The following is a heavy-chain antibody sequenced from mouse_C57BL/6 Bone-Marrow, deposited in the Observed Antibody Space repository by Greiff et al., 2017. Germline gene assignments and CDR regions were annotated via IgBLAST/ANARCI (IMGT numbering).Heavy chain of an antibody. Sequence: VQVVESGAELVKPGASVKISCKASGYAFSSYWMNWVKQRPGKGLEWIGQIYPGDGDTNYNGKFKGKATLTADKSSSTAYMQLSSLTSEDSAVYFCARRHYYGSSYGYWYFDVWGTGTTVTVSS. V-gene: IGHV1-80*01. CDR2: IYPGDGDT. J-gene: IGHJ1*03. D-gene: IGHD1-1*01. CDR1: GYAFSSYW. CDR3: ARRHYYGSSYGYWYFDV.